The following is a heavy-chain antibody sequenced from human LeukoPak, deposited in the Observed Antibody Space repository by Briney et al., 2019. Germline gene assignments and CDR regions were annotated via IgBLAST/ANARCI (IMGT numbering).Heavy chain of an antibody. CDR2: IYYSGST. J-gene: IGHJ4*02. CDR1: GGSISSYY. D-gene: IGHD6-19*01. V-gene: IGHV4-59*01. Sequence: PSETLSLTCTVSGGSISSYYLSWIRQPPGKGLEWIGYIYYSGSTNYNPSLKSRVTISVDTSKNQFSLKLSSVTAADTAVYYCARGYSSGWYYFDYWGQGTLVTVSS. CDR3: ARGYSSGWYYFDY.